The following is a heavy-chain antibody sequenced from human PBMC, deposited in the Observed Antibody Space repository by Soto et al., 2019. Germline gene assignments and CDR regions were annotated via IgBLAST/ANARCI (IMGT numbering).Heavy chain of an antibody. CDR1: GFTFSSYG. Sequence: GGSLRISCAASGFTFSSYGMHWVRQAPGKGLEWVAVIWYDGSNKYYADSVKGRFTISRDNSKNTLYLQMNSLRAEDTAVYYCARESEYDFWSGYSSKKVTNYYYYYGMDVWGQGTTVT. V-gene: IGHV3-33*01. J-gene: IGHJ6*02. D-gene: IGHD3-3*01. CDR2: IWYDGSNK. CDR3: ARESEYDFWSGYSSKKVTNYYYYYGMDV.